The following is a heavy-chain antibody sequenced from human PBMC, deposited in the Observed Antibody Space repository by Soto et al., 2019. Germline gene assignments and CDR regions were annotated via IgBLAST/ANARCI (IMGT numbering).Heavy chain of an antibody. J-gene: IGHJ4*02. D-gene: IGHD6-13*01. Sequence: QVQLQQSGPGLVKPSQTLSLTCAISGDSVSSNSAAWNWIRQSPSGGLEWLGRTYYRSKWSDDYAVSVQSRININPDTSKNQFSLQLSAVTPEDTAMYYCARIAGASRGNDYWGQGTLVTVSS. CDR3: ARIAGASRGNDY. CDR1: GDSVSSNSAA. V-gene: IGHV6-1*01. CDR2: TYYRSKWSD.